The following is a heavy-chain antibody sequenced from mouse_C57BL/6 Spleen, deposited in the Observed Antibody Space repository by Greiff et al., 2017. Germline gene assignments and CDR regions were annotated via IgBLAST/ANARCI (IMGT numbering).Heavy chain of an antibody. CDR1: GYTFTSYW. D-gene: IGHD1-1*01. Sequence: QVQLKQPGAELVMPGASVKLSCKASGYTFTSYWMHWVKQRPGQGLEWIGEIDPSDSYTNYNQKFKGKSTLTVDKSSSTAYMQLSSLTSEDSAVYYCARRFITTVVFDYWGQGTTLTVSS. CDR3: ARRFITTVVFDY. CDR2: IDPSDSYT. V-gene: IGHV1-69*01. J-gene: IGHJ2*01.